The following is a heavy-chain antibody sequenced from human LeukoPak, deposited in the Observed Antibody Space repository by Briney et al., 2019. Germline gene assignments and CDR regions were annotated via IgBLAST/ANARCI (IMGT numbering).Heavy chain of an antibody. CDR1: GYTFTSYG. D-gene: IGHD1-26*01. J-gene: IGHJ6*01. V-gene: IGHV1-18*01. Sequence: ASVKVSCKASGYTFTSYGISWVRQGPGQGLEWMGWISAYNGNTNYAQKLQGRVTMTTDTSTSTAYMELRSLRSDDTAVYYCARGIQSVSSYDYYYYGMDVWGQGTTVTVSS. CDR3: ARGIQSVSSYDYYYYGMDV. CDR2: ISAYNGNT.